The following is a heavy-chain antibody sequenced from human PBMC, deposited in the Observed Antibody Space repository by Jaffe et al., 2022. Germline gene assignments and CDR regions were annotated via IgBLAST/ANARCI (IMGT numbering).Heavy chain of an antibody. J-gene: IGHJ4*02. CDR3: ARDSGAVLAYYFDY. CDR2: ISSSGSTI. CDR1: GFTFSSYE. V-gene: IGHV3-48*03. D-gene: IGHD2-8*01. Sequence: EVQLVESGGGLVQPGGSLRLSCAASGFTFSSYEMNWVRQAPGKGLEWVSYISSSGSTIYYADSVKGRFTISRDNAKNSLYLQMNSLRAEDTAVYYCARDSGAVLAYYFDYWGQGTLVTVSS.